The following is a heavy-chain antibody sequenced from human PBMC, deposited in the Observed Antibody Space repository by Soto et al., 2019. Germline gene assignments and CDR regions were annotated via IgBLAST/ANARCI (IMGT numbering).Heavy chain of an antibody. V-gene: IGHV4-39*01. J-gene: IGHJ4*02. Sequence: QLQLQESGPGLVKPSETLSLTCTVSGGSISSSSYYWGWIRQPPGKGLEWIGSIYYSGSTYYNPSLKSRVTISVDTSKNQFSLKLSSVTAADTAVYYCATTVTRDYFDYWGQGTLVTVSS. CDR2: IYYSGST. CDR3: ATTVTRDYFDY. D-gene: IGHD4-17*01. CDR1: GGSISSSSYY.